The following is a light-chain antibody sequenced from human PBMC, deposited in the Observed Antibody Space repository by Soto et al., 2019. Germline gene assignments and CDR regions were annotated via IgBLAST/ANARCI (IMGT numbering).Light chain of an antibody. J-gene: IGKJ4*01. CDR2: DAS. CDR1: QSVSYY. CDR3: QNCQPCGDPPPLT. Sequence: EIVLTQSPGTLSLSPGERATLSCRASQSVSYYLAWYQQKPGQAPRLLIYDASSRATGVPDRFSGSGSGTDFNLTISRLEPEDFAVYYCQNCQPCGDPPPLTLGGRTQVEIK. V-gene: IGKV3-20*01.